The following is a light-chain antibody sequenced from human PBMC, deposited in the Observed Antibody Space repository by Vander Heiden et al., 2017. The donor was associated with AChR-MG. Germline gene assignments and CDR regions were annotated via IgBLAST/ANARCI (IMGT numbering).Light chain of an antibody. CDR3: AAWDDSLSVV. CDR1: RSNLGSNY. V-gene: IGLV1-47*01. CDR2: RDD. Sequence: QSVLTQPPSASGTPGQRVTIPCSGSRSNLGSNYVYWYQHLPGTAPKLLIYRDDRRPSGGPDRFSGSKSGASASLAISGLRSDDEADYYCAAWDDSLSVVFGGGTKLTVL. J-gene: IGLJ2*01.